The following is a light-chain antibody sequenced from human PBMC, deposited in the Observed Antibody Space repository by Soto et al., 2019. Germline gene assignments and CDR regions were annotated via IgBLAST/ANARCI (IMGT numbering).Light chain of an antibody. V-gene: IGKV1-33*01. CDR3: QQYDNLPIT. J-gene: IGKJ5*01. CDR2: DAS. CDR1: QDISNY. Sequence: DIQMPQSPSSLSASVGDRVTITCQASQDISNYLNWYQQKPGKAPRLLIYDASNLETGVPSRFSGRGSGTNFIFTISSLQPEDFATYYCQQYDNLPITFGQGTRLEIK.